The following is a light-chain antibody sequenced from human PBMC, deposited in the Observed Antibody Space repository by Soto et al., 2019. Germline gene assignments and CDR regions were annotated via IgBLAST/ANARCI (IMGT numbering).Light chain of an antibody. V-gene: IGKV1-5*01. J-gene: IGKJ2*01. Sequence: DIQMTQSPSTLSASVGDRVTITCRASQSISTWLAWYQQKQGKAPKLLIYDASSLQSGVPPRFSGSTSGTEFTLTITSLQPDDFAAYYCQQYSSYPYTFGQGTKLEIK. CDR3: QQYSSYPYT. CDR1: QSISTW. CDR2: DAS.